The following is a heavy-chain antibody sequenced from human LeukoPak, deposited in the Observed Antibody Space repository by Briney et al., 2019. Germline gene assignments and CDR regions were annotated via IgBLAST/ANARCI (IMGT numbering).Heavy chain of an antibody. D-gene: IGHD6-13*01. J-gene: IGHJ4*02. Sequence: PGGSLRLSCAASGFTFSSYAMSWVRQAPGKRLEWVSAISGSGGSTYYADSVKGRFTISRDNSKNTLYLQMNSLRAEDTAVYYCAKISGAAAGKNYFDYWGQGTLVTVSS. CDR1: GFTFSSYA. CDR2: ISGSGGST. V-gene: IGHV3-23*01. CDR3: AKISGAAAGKNYFDY.